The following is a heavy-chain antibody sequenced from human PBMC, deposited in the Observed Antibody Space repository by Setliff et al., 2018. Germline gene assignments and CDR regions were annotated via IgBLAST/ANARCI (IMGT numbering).Heavy chain of an antibody. CDR2: IYYSGST. CDR3: ARYRGNYYDSSGYYSGDAFDI. D-gene: IGHD3-22*01. Sequence: SETLSLTCTVSGGSISSYYWSWIRQPPVKGLEWIGYIYYSGSTNYSPSLKSRVTISVDTSKNQFSLRLSSVTAADTAVYYCARYRGNYYDSSGYYSGDAFDIWGQGTMVTVSS. CDR1: GGSISSYY. V-gene: IGHV4-59*01. J-gene: IGHJ3*02.